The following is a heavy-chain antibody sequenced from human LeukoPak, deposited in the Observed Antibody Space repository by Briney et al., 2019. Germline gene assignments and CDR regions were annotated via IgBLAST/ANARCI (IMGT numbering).Heavy chain of an antibody. V-gene: IGHV3-23*01. D-gene: IGHD3-22*01. CDR2: ISGSGGST. CDR1: GFTFSSYA. J-gene: IGHJ4*02. Sequence: PGGSLRLXCAASGFTFSSYAMSWVRQAPGKGLEWVSAISGSGGSTYYADSVKGRFTVSRDNSKNTLYLQMNSLRAEDTAVYYCAKPLQYYYDSSGYLHWGQGTLVTVSS. CDR3: AKPLQYYYDSSGYLH.